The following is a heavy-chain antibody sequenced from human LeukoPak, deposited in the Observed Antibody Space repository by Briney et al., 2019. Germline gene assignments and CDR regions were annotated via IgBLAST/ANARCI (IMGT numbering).Heavy chain of an antibody. J-gene: IGHJ2*01. V-gene: IGHV3-9*01. D-gene: IGHD6-19*01. Sequence: GGSLRLSCAASGFTFDDYAMHWVRQAPGKGLEWVSGISWNSGSIGYADSVKGRFTISRDNSKNTLYVQVNSLRAEDTAVYYCARVGNWYSSGWTVYWYFDLWGRGTLVTVSS. CDR1: GFTFDDYA. CDR3: ARVGNWYSSGWTVYWYFDL. CDR2: ISWNSGSI.